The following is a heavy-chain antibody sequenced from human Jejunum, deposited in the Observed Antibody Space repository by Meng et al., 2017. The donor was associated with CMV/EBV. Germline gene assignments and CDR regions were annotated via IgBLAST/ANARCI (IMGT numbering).Heavy chain of an antibody. CDR1: GYTFTSYA. V-gene: IGHV1-3*01. D-gene: IGHD2-15*01. CDR3: ASGTPGRSYCDY. J-gene: IGHJ4*02. Sequence: QVQLVQSGAEGKKPGASVNVSCKASGYTFTSYAIHWVRQAPGQRLEWMGWINGGNGKTKYSQKFQGRVTITRDTSASTAYMELSSLRSEDTAVYYCASGTPGRSYCDYWGQGTLVTVSS. CDR2: INGGNGKT.